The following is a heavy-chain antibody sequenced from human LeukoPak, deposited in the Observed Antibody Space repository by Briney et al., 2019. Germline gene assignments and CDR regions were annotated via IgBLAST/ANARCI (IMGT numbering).Heavy chain of an antibody. J-gene: IGHJ4*02. CDR1: XFTFTSYG. V-gene: IGHV1-18*01. CDR2: ISSYNRNT. CDR3: ARDNSIVVVPPDY. Sequence: XKASXFTFTSYGISXGGQAPGEGGEWMGCISSYNRNTNYAQKLQGRLTMTTATSTSTAYMELRSLRSDDTAVYYCARDNSIVVVPPDYWGQGTLVTVSS. D-gene: IGHD2-2*01.